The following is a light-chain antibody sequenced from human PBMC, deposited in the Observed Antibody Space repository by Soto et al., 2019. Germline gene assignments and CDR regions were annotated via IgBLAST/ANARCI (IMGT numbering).Light chain of an antibody. J-gene: IGLJ1*01. V-gene: IGLV1-44*01. CDR2: SNN. CDR3: AAWDDSVYV. CDR1: SSNIGSNT. Sequence: QSVLTQPPSASGTPGQRVTISCSGSSSNIGSNTANWYQQLPGTAPKLLIYSNNQRPSGVPDRFSGSKSGTSASLAISGLQSEDEADYYCAAWDDSVYVFGTGTKVTVL.